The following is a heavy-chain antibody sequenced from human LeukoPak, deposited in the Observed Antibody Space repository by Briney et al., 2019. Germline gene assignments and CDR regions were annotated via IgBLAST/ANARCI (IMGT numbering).Heavy chain of an antibody. D-gene: IGHD1-1*01. CDR1: EFTFSSYW. CDR2: IKQDGSEK. V-gene: IGHV3-7*01. Sequence: GGSLRLSCAASEFTFSSYWMNWVRQAPGKGLEWVANIKQDGSEKYYVDSVKGRFTISRDNAKNSPYLQMNSLRAEDTAVYYCARWVEPNYYYYGMDVWGQGTTVTVSS. CDR3: ARWVEPNYYYYGMDV. J-gene: IGHJ6*02.